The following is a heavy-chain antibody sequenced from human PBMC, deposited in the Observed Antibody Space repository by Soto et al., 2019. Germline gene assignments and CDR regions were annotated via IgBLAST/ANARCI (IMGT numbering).Heavy chain of an antibody. CDR1: GGSISSYY. D-gene: IGHD3-9*01. CDR3: ARQMLGHYDILTGYYKTDAFDI. J-gene: IGHJ3*02. CDR2: IYYSGST. V-gene: IGHV4-59*08. Sequence: SETLSLTCTVSGGSISSYYWSWIRQPPGKGLEWIGYIYYSGSTNYNPSLKSRVTISVDTSKNQFSLKLSSVTAADTAVYYCARQMLGHYDILTGYYKTDAFDIWGQGTMVTVS.